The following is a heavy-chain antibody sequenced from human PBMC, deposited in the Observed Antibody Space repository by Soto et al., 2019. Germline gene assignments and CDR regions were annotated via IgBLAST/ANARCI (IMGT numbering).Heavy chain of an antibody. Sequence: PGGSLRLSCAASGFTFSTYAMRWVRQAPGKGLEWVSGIFGNGGGISYGDSVKGRFTISRDNSDNMLYLQMHSLRVEDTAVYYCAKDRQPDGLWPFDHWGQGTPVTVSS. CDR3: AKDRQPDGLWPFDH. CDR2: IFGNGGGI. V-gene: IGHV3-23*01. CDR1: GFTFSTYA. J-gene: IGHJ4*02. D-gene: IGHD2-8*01.